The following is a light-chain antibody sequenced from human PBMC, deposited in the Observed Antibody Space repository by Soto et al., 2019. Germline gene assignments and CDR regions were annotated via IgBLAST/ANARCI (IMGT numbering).Light chain of an antibody. CDR3: PQYKDDPFT. J-gene: IGKJ3*01. V-gene: IGKV1-5*01. CDR1: QNIRGW. Sequence: DIQMTQSPSTLSASVGDRVSITCRASQNIRGWLAWYQQKPGKAPKLLIYDGSSLQSGVPSRFSGRESGAEFTLTISGLQPDDFATYYCPQYKDDPFTFGPGTKVETK. CDR2: DGS.